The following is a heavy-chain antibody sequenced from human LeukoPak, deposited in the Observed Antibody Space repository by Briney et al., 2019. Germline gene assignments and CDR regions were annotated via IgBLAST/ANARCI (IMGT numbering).Heavy chain of an antibody. J-gene: IGHJ5*02. CDR2: IYYSGST. CDR1: GGSISSYY. V-gene: IGHV4-59*01. Sequence: PSDTLSLTCTVSGGSISSYYWSWIRQPPGKGLEWIGYIYYSGSTNYNPSLKSRVTISVDTSKNQFSLKLSSVTAADTAVYYCARDGYCSSTSCYGGYNWFDPWGQGTLVTVSS. CDR3: ARDGYCSSTSCYGGYNWFDP. D-gene: IGHD2-2*03.